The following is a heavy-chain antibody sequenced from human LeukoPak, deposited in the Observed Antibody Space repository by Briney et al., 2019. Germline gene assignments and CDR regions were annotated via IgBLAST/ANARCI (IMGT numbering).Heavy chain of an antibody. D-gene: IGHD5-24*01. CDR1: GGTFSSYA. V-gene: IGHV1-46*01. Sequence: ASVKVSCKASGGTFSSYAISWVRQAPGQGLEWMGIINPSGGSTSYAQKFQGRVTMTRDTSTSTAYMELRSLRCDDTAVYYCARDRWDAFDIWGQGTMVTVSS. J-gene: IGHJ3*02. CDR2: INPSGGST. CDR3: ARDRWDAFDI.